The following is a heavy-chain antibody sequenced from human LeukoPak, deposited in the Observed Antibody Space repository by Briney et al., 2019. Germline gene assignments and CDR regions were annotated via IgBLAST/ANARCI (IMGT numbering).Heavy chain of an antibody. CDR2: IYYSGST. J-gene: IGHJ4*02. V-gene: IGHV4-59*01. CDR1: GGSIRSYY. D-gene: IGHD2-2*01. CDR3: ARGYDNNPKFDY. Sequence: SETLSLTCTVSGGSIRSYYWSWIRQPPGKGLEWIGYIYYSGSTNYNPSLKSRLTISVDTSKNQFSLKLSSVTAADTAVYYCARGYDNNPKFDYWGQGTLVTVSS.